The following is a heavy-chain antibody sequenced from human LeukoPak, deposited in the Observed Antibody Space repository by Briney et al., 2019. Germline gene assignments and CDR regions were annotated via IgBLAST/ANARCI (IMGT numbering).Heavy chain of an antibody. CDR2: ISSSGSTI. CDR1: GFTFSSYE. J-gene: IGHJ4*02. V-gene: IGHV3-48*03. D-gene: IGHD3-9*01. Sequence: GGSLRLSCAASGFTFSSYEMNWVRQAAGKGLEWVSYISSSGSTIYYADSVKGRFTISRDNAKNSLYLQMNSLRAEDTAVYYCARQLRYFDWLLGGFDYWGQGTLVTVSS. CDR3: ARQLRYFDWLLGGFDY.